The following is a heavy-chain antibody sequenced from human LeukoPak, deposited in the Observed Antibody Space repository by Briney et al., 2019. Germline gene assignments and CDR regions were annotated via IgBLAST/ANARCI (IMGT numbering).Heavy chain of an antibody. CDR1: GFTFESYS. Sequence: GGSLRLSCAASGFTFESYSMNWVRQAPGKGPEWVSYISGSGSVKYYADSVKGRFTISRDNTKNSLYLQVNNLSAEDTAVYYCARESSGTYPDYFDFWGQGTLVTVSS. V-gene: IGHV3-48*04. CDR3: ARESSGTYPDYFDF. CDR2: ISGSGSVK. J-gene: IGHJ4*02. D-gene: IGHD1-26*01.